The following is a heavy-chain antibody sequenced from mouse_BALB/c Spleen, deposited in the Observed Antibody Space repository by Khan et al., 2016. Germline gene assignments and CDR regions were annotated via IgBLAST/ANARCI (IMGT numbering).Heavy chain of an antibody. CDR3: TRGESTMIRGFAY. J-gene: IGHJ3*01. D-gene: IGHD2-4*01. V-gene: IGHV1-69*02. CDR1: GYTFTSYW. Sequence: QVQLQQSGAELVRPGASVKLSCKASGYTFTSYWINWMKQRPGQGLEWIGNIFPSDSYTNYNQKFKDKATLTVDKSSSTAYMQLSSPTSEDSAICYCTRGESTMIRGFAYWGQGTLVTVSA. CDR2: IFPSDSYT.